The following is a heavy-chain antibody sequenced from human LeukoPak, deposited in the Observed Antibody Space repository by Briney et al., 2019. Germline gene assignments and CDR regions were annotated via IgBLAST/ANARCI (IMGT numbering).Heavy chain of an antibody. J-gene: IGHJ4*02. CDR2: ISADNGNT. V-gene: IGHV1-18*01. CDR1: GYTFTSYG. Sequence: GASVKVSCKASGYTFTSYGISWVRQAPGQGLEWMGWISADNGNTNYAQKFQGRVTMTTDTSTSTAYMELRNLRSDDTAVYYCAREAYYYDSSGYYLPDYWGQGTLVTVSS. CDR3: AREAYYYDSSGYYLPDY. D-gene: IGHD3-22*01.